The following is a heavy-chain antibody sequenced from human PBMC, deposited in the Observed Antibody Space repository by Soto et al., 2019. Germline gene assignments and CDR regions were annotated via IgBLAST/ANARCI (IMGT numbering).Heavy chain of an antibody. V-gene: IGHV3-33*01. D-gene: IGHD3-10*01. CDR3: ARGSEGNAFDI. CDR2: IWYDGSKK. Sequence: GGSLRLSCAASGFTFSSYGMHWVRQAPGKGLEWVALIWYDGSKKYYADSVKGRFAISRGDSKNTLYLQMNSLRAEGTAVYYCARGSEGNAFDIWGQGTMVTVSS. J-gene: IGHJ3*02. CDR1: GFTFSSYG.